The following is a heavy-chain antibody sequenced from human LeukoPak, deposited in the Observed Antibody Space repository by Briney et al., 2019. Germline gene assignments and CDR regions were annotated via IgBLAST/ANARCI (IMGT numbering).Heavy chain of an antibody. CDR2: INPENGGT. J-gene: IGHJ5*02. Sequence: ASVKVSCKASGYTFTDYYIHWVRQAPGQGLEWMGWINPENGGTDYAQNFQGRVTMTRDTSINTAYMEVSMVRSDDTAVYYCARDFYCSSTSCHPGNWFDPWGQGTLVTVSS. D-gene: IGHD2-2*01. CDR3: ARDFYCSSTSCHPGNWFDP. CDR1: GYTFTDYY. V-gene: IGHV1-2*02.